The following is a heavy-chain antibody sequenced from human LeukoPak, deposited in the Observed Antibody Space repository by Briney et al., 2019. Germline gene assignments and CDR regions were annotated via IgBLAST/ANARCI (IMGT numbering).Heavy chain of an antibody. Sequence: SETLSLTCTVCGGSISSYYWSWIRQPPGKGLEWIGYIYYSGSTNYNPSLKSRVAISVDTSKNQFSLKLRSVTAADTAVYYCARVAGQQLVRAFDIWGQGTMVTVSS. J-gene: IGHJ3*02. CDR1: GGSISSYY. D-gene: IGHD6-13*01. CDR3: ARVAGQQLVRAFDI. V-gene: IGHV4-59*01. CDR2: IYYSGST.